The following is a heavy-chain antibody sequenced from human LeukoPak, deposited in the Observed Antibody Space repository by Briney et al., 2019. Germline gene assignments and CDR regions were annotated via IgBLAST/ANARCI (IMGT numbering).Heavy chain of an antibody. V-gene: IGHV4-59*01. D-gene: IGHD1-26*01. CDR1: GGSISSYY. Sequence: PSETLFLTCTVPGGSISSYYCGWVRQPPGWGLEWVGSIYYSGSPNYNPSLKSRVNISVDTSKSQFSLKLSSVTRADRAVYYRARDLLALTSGSYYYYMDVWGKGTTVTVSS. J-gene: IGHJ6*03. CDR3: ARDLLALTSGSYYYYMDV. CDR2: IYYSGSP.